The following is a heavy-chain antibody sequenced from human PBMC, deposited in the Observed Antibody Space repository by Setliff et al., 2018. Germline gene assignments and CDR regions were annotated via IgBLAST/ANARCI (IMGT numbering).Heavy chain of an antibody. Sequence: KASETLSLTCTVSSASRSINTYYWSWIRQPPGKGLDWVGNIYYSGTNYNPSLKSRVTISVDTSKHRISLKLDSVTAADTAVYYCAGGTIVAPGGYFYYMDVWGKGATVTVSS. J-gene: IGHJ6*03. CDR1: SASRSINTYY. V-gene: IGHV4-59*01. CDR2: IYYSGT. CDR3: AGGTIVAPGGYFYYMDV. D-gene: IGHD6-6*01.